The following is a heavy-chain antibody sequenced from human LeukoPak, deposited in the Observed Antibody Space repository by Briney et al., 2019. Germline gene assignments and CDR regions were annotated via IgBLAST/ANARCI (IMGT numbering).Heavy chain of an antibody. CDR2: ISSSSSTI. CDR1: GFTFSSYS. CDR3: ARDSPRSLRELSSTFDY. Sequence: GGSLRLSCAASGFTFSSYSMNWVRQAPGKGLEWVSYISSSSSTIYYADSVKGRFTISRDNAKNSLYLQMNSLRAEDTAVYYCARDSPRSLRELSSTFDYWGQGTLVTVSS. V-gene: IGHV3-48*01. J-gene: IGHJ4*02. D-gene: IGHD3-16*02.